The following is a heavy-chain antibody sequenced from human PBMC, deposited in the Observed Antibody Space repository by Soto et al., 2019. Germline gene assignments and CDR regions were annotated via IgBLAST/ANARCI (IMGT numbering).Heavy chain of an antibody. Sequence: QVQLQESGPGLVKPSQTLSLTCTVSVGSTSSDNYWSWIRQPPGKGREWIGHIYYSGNTDYNPSLKSRLAISIDTSKNQFSLKLSSVTAADTAVYFCAREGGESSDGLYYFDSWGQGSLVTVSS. CDR1: VGSTSSDNY. CDR2: IYYSGNT. J-gene: IGHJ4*02. D-gene: IGHD3-16*01. CDR3: AREGGESSDGLYYFDS. V-gene: IGHV4-30-4*01.